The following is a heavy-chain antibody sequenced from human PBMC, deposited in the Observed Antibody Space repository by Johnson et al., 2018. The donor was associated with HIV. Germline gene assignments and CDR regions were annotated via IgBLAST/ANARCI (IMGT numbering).Heavy chain of an antibody. CDR1: GFTFSDHY. V-gene: IGHV3-72*01. J-gene: IGHJ3*02. CDR2: TRNKANSYTT. D-gene: IGHD3-9*01. Sequence: VQLVESGGGLVQPGGSLRLSCAASGFTFSDHYMDWVRQAPGKGLEWVGRTRNKANSYTTAYAASVKGRFTISRDDSKNSLYLQMNSLKTEDTAVYYCARGGYDILTGYYTGPFDIWGQGTMVTVSS. CDR3: ARGGYDILTGYYTGPFDI.